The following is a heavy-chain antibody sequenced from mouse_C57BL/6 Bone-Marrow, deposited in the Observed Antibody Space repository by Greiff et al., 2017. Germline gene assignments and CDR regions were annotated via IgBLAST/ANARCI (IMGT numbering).Heavy chain of an antibody. CDR3: ASTFYFDY. CDR2: ISAGGSYT. CDR1: GFTFSSYA. Sequence: DVMLVESGGGLVKPGASLKLSCAASGFTFSSYAMSWVRQTPEQRLEWVATISAGGSYTYYPDNVKGRFTLSRDNAKNNLYLQMSHLKSEDTALYYCASTFYFDYWGQGTTLTVSS. J-gene: IGHJ2*01. V-gene: IGHV5-4*03.